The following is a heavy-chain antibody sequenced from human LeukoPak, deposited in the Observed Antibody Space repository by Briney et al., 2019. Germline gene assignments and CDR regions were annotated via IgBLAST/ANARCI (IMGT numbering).Heavy chain of an antibody. CDR2: IKQDGSEK. Sequence: PGGSLRISCAAPGFTFSSYWMIWVRPAPGKGLEWVANIKQDGSEKYYVGSVKGRFTISRDNAKNSLYLQMNGLRAEDTAVYYCATTAGGASDYWGQGTLVTVSS. CDR3: ATTAGGASDY. V-gene: IGHV3-7*05. J-gene: IGHJ4*02. CDR1: GFTFSSYW. D-gene: IGHD6-13*01.